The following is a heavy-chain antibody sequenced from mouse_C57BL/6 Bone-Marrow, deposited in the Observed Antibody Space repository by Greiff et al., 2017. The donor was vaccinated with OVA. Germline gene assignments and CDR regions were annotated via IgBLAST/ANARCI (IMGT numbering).Heavy chain of an antibody. CDR3: AQSLNGSSYWYFDV. CDR1: GFNIKDYY. J-gene: IGHJ1*03. D-gene: IGHD1-1*01. Sequence: VQLQQSGAELVKPGASVTLSCTASGFNIKDYYMHWVKPRTEPGLEWIGRIDPEDGETKYAPKFQGKATITADTSSNTAYLQLSSLTSEDTAVYYCAQSLNGSSYWYFDVWGTGTTVTVSS. CDR2: IDPEDGET. V-gene: IGHV14-2*01.